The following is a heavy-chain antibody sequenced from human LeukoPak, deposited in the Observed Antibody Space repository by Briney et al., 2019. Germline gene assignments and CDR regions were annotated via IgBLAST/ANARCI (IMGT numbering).Heavy chain of an antibody. J-gene: IGHJ4*02. D-gene: IGHD2-2*02. Sequence: SETLSLTCTVSGVSISTYYWSWIRQPPGKALEWIGYIYYSGNTNYNPSLKSRVTISVDTSKNQFSLKLSSVTAADTAVYYCARAYTSWSFDYWGQGTLVTVSS. CDR3: ARAYTSWSFDY. CDR2: IYYSGNT. V-gene: IGHV4-59*01. CDR1: GVSISTYY.